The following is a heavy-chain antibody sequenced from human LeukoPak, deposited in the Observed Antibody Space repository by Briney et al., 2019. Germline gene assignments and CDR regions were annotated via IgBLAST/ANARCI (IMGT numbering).Heavy chain of an antibody. CDR1: GDSISNSGYY. V-gene: IGHV4-39*01. Sequence: PSETLSLTCTVSGDSISNSGYYWGWIRQPPGKGLEWIGSIYYTGTTYYRPSLKSRVTISVDTSKNQFSLTLSSVTAADTAVYYCARHIATWFDPWGQGTLVTVSS. J-gene: IGHJ5*02. CDR3: ARHIATWFDP. D-gene: IGHD6-13*01. CDR2: IYYTGTT.